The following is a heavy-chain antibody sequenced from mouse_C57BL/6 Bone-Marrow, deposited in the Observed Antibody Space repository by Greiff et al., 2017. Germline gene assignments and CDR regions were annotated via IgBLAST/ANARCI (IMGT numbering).Heavy chain of an antibody. CDR2: ISDGGSYT. D-gene: IGHD1-2*01. Sequence: EVHLVESGGGLVKPGGSLKLSCAASGFTFSSYAMSWVRQTPEKRLEWVATISDGGSYTCYPDNVKGRFTISRDNAKNNLYLQMSHLKSEDTAMYYCARDGYPMDYWGQGTSVTVSS. CDR3: ARDGYPMDY. CDR1: GFTFSSYA. V-gene: IGHV5-4*01. J-gene: IGHJ4*01.